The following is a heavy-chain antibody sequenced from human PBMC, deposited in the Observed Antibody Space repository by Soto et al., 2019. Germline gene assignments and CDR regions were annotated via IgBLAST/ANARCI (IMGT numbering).Heavy chain of an antibody. CDR1: GGTFSSYA. J-gene: IGHJ3*02. V-gene: IGHV1-69*06. CDR3: ARDSPRLWFGEFRPVAFDI. Sequence: GASVKVSCKASGGTFSSYAISWVRQAPGQGLEWMGGIIPIFGTANYAQKFQGRVTITADKSTSTAYMELSSLRTEDTAVYYCARDSPRLWFGEFRPVAFDIWGQGTMVTVSS. D-gene: IGHD3-10*01. CDR2: IIPIFGTA.